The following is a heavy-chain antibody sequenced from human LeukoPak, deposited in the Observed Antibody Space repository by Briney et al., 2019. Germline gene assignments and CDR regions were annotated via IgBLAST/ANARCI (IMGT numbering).Heavy chain of an antibody. Sequence: PGGSLRLSCAASGFTFSSHWMSWVRQAPGKGLEWVANIKQDGSEKHYVDSVKGRFTISRDNAKNSLYLQMNSLRAEDTAVYYCAREGGLEAFDIWGQGTMVTVSS. CDR3: AREGGLEAFDI. CDR2: IKQDGSEK. D-gene: IGHD5-12*01. CDR1: GFTFSSHW. J-gene: IGHJ3*02. V-gene: IGHV3-7*01.